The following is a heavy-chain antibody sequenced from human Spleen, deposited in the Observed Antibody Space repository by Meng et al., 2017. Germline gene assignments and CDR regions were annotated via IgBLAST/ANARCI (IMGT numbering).Heavy chain of an antibody. CDR1: GFTFSSYA. J-gene: IGHJ4*02. CDR2: ISGSGGST. V-gene: IGHV3-23*01. D-gene: IGHD3-22*01. Sequence: GESLKISCAASGFTFSSYAMSWVRQAPGKGLEWVSAISGSGGSTYYADSVKGRFTISRDNSKNTLYLQMNSLRAEDTAVYYCAKDLSMYYYDSSGVWGQGTLVTVSS. CDR3: AKDLSMYYYDSSGV.